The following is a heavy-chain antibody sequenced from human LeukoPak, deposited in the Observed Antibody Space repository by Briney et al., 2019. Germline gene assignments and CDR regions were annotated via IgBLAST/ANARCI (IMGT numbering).Heavy chain of an antibody. V-gene: IGHV1-69*01. J-gene: IGHJ6*04. CDR1: GGTFSSYA. Sequence: GSSVKVSCKASGGTFSSYAISWVRQAPGQGLEWMGGIIPIFGTANYAQKSQGRVTITADESTSTAYMELSSLRSEDTAVYYCARRSAVPAAMRGIYYYGMDVWGKGTTVTASS. CDR3: ARRSAVPAAMRGIYYYGMDV. CDR2: IIPIFGTA. D-gene: IGHD2-2*01.